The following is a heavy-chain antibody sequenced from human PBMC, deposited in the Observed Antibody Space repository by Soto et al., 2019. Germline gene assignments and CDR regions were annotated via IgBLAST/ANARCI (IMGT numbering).Heavy chain of an antibody. D-gene: IGHD2-15*01. CDR1: GFTFSNYW. CDR2: IKEDGSEK. CDR3: ARGIDSFEI. J-gene: IGHJ3*02. Sequence: VQLVESGGGVVQPGRSLRLSCAASGFTFSNYWMTWVRQAPGKGLEWVANIKEDGSEKYYVDSVKGRFTISRDNAKNSLYLQMNSLRAEDTAVYYCARGIDSFEIWGQGTMVTVSS. V-gene: IGHV3-7*03.